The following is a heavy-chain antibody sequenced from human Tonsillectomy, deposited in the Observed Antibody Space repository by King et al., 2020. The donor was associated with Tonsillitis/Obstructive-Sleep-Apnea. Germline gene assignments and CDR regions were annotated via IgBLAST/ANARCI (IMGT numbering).Heavy chain of an antibody. CDR1: GYSFISYW. Sequence: VQLVESGAEVKKPGESLKISCKGSGYSFISYWIGWVRQMPGKGLEWMGIIYPGDSDTRYSPSFQGQVTISADKSINTAYLQWSSRKASDTAMYYCARPNGSRESGDYYYGMDVWGQGTTVTVSS. V-gene: IGHV5-51*03. CDR3: ARPNGSRESGDYYYGMDV. J-gene: IGHJ6*02. D-gene: IGHD1-26*01. CDR2: IYPGDSDT.